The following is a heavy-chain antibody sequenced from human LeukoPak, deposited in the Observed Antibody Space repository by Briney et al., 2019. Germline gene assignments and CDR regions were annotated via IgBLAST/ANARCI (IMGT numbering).Heavy chain of an antibody. CDR2: IYYSGST. J-gene: IGHJ4*02. CDR1: GGSISSYY. Sequence: SETLSLTCTVSGGSISSYYWSWIRQPPGKGLEWIGYIYYSGSTNYNPSLKSRVTISVDTSKNQFSLRLSSVTAADTAVYYCARDGARFSSGGYFDYWGQGTLVTVSS. CDR3: ARDGARFSSGGYFDY. D-gene: IGHD3-22*01. V-gene: IGHV4-59*01.